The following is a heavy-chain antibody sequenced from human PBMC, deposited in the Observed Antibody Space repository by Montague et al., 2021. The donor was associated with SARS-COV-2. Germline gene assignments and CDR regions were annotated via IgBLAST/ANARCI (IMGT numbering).Heavy chain of an antibody. CDR2: IYYSGST. CDR1: SGSISSYY. Sequence: SETLSLTCTVSSGSISSYYWSWIRQPPGKGLEWIGYIYYSGSTNYNPSLNSRVTISVDTSKNQFSLKLSSVTAAATAAYYCARGAGYSSSWYLAFEIWGQGTMVTVSS. J-gene: IGHJ3*02. D-gene: IGHD6-13*01. CDR3: ARGAGYSSSWYLAFEI. V-gene: IGHV4-59*01.